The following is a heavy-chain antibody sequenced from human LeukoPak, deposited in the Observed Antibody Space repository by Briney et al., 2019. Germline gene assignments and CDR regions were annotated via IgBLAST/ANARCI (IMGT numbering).Heavy chain of an antibody. D-gene: IGHD4-17*01. CDR2: TYYSGST. J-gene: IGHJ4*02. V-gene: IGHV4-59*08. CDR3: ARHHYGDYAEFDY. CDR1: GGSISSYY. Sequence: PSETLSLTCTVSGGSISSYYWSWIRQPPGKGLEWIGYTYYSGSTNYNPSLKSRVTISVDTSKNQFSLKLSSVTAADTAVYYCARHHYGDYAEFDYWGQGTLVTVSS.